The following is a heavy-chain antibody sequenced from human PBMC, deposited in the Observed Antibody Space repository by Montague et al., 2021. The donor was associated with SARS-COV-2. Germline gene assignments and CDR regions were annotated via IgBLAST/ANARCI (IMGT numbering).Heavy chain of an antibody. CDR2: ISESGSP. V-gene: IGHV4-59*08. Sequence: SETLSLTCTVSGGSISRYYWSWIRQSPGQGLEWIAYISESGSPNYNPSLSSRVTVSVDTSQSQFSLKLTSVTAADTALYYCARQRIYLGVSWWGEGTLVTVSS. J-gene: IGHJ4*02. D-gene: IGHD3-16*01. CDR3: ARQRIYLGVSW. CDR1: GGSISRYY.